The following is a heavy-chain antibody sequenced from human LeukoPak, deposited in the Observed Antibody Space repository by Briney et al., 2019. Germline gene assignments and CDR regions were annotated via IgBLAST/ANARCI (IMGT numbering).Heavy chain of an antibody. J-gene: IGHJ5*02. Sequence: PGGSLRLSCAASGFAFSNLDMGWVRQAPGKGLEWVSSISDSGDRTYYADSVKGRFTLSRDNSKNTLYLQMNSLRAEDTAVYYCARGLGVMVRGGRWFDPWGQGTLVTVSS. V-gene: IGHV3-23*01. CDR2: ISDSGDRT. CDR3: ARGLGVMVRGGRWFDP. CDR1: GFAFSNLD. D-gene: IGHD3-10*01.